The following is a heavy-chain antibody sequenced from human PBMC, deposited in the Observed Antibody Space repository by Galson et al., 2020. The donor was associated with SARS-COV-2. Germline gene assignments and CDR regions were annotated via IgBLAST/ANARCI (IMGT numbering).Heavy chain of an antibody. Sequence: SATLSLTCTVSGGSITSASYYWGWIRKSPGRGLEWIGSIYHSGGTNYNPSFKSRVTISVDTSKNQFSLKLTSVTAADSALYFCVRSYSSSWYSPTYYYGLDLWGQGTTVTVSS. CDR3: VRSYSSSWYSPTYYYGLDL. D-gene: IGHD6-13*01. V-gene: IGHV4-39*07. CDR2: IYHSGGT. CDR1: GGSITSASYY. J-gene: IGHJ6*02.